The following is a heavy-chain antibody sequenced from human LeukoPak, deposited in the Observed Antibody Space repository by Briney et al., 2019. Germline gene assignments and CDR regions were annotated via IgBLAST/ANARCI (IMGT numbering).Heavy chain of an antibody. V-gene: IGHV3-64D*08. CDR3: ARIDPVGRT. D-gene: IGHD1-26*01. J-gene: IGHJ4*02. CDR1: GFTFSSYA. CDR2: ISSNGGST. Sequence: GGSLRLSCAASGFTFSSYAMHWVRQAPGKGLEYVSAISSNGGSTYYADSVKGRFTISRDNAKNFVYLQMDRLRAEDTALYYCARIDPVGRTWGQGTLVIVSA.